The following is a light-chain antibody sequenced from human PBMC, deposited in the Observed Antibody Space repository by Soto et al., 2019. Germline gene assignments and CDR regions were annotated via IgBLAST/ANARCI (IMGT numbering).Light chain of an antibody. CDR3: SSYTSSSTYV. J-gene: IGLJ1*01. CDR2: EVS. CDR1: SSDVGGYNY. V-gene: IGLV2-14*01. Sequence: QSVLTQTASVSGSPGQSITISCTGTSSDVGGYNYVSWYQQHPGKAPKLMIYEVSNRPSGVSNLFSGSKSGNTASLTISGLQAEDEADYYCSSYTSSSTYVFGTGTKLTVL.